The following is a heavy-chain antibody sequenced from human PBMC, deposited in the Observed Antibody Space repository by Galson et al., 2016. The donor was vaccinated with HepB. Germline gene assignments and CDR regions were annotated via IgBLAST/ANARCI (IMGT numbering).Heavy chain of an antibody. V-gene: IGHV3-30*18. CDR3: AKARVTYSSGGDY. J-gene: IGHJ4*02. Sequence: SLRLSCAASGFTFSDYGMHWVRQAPGKGLEWVAVISYDGSNKYYADSVKGRFTISRDNSKNTLYLQLNSLRAEDTAVYYCAKARVTYSSGGDYWGQGTLVTVSS. CDR2: ISYDGSNK. D-gene: IGHD6-19*01. CDR1: GFTFSDYG.